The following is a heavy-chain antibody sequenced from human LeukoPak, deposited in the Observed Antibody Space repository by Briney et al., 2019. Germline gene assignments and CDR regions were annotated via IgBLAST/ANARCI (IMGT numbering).Heavy chain of an antibody. CDR3: ARLPSGYDSPIWYFDY. J-gene: IGHJ4*02. CDR2: IYYSGST. CDR1: GGSISSGSYY. D-gene: IGHD5-12*01. Sequence: SATLSLTCTVSGGSISSGSYYWGWIRQPPGKGLEWIGSIYYSGSTYYNPSLKSRVTISVDTSKNQFSLKLSSVTAADTAVYYCARLPSGYDSPIWYFDYWGQGTLVTVSS. V-gene: IGHV4-39*01.